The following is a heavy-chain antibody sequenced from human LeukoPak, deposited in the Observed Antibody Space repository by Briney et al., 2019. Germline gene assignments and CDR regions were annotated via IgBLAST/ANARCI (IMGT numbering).Heavy chain of an antibody. D-gene: IGHD3-16*02. V-gene: IGHV3-30*04. CDR2: ISYDGSNE. Sequence: GRSLRLSCAASGFTFSSYVMHWVRQAPGKGLEWVAIISYDGSNEYYADSVKGRFTISRDNSKNTLYLQMNSLRAADTAVYYCARRDDYIRGSYRYEGASFDNWGQGTLVTVSS. CDR3: ARRDDYIRGSYRYEGASFDN. CDR1: GFTFSSYV. J-gene: IGHJ4*02.